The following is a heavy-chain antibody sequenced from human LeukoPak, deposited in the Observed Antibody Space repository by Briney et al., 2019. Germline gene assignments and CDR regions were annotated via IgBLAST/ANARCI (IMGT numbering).Heavy chain of an antibody. CDR2: ITGRGGTT. Sequence: GGSLRLSCAASGFTLSSYGMSWVRQAPGKGLEWVSAITGRGGTTYYADSVKGRFTISRDNSKNTLYLQMNSLRAEDTAVYYCARAGHGYSYGSRYYYYMDVWGKGTTVTVSS. CDR1: GFTLSSYG. D-gene: IGHD5-18*01. CDR3: ARAGHGYSYGSRYYYYMDV. V-gene: IGHV3-23*01. J-gene: IGHJ6*03.